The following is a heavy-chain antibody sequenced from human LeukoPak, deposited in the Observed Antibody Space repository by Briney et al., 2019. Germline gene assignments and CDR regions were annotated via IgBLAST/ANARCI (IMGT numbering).Heavy chain of an antibody. J-gene: IGHJ3*02. CDR3: ARHRSGGSQDDAFDI. Sequence: GGSLRLSCAASGFTFSDYYMSWIRQAPGKGLEWVSYISSSGSTIYYADSVKGRFTISRQNAKNSLFLQMNSLRAEDTAVYYCARHRSGGSQDDAFDIWGQGTMVTVSS. CDR1: GFTFSDYY. V-gene: IGHV3-11*01. D-gene: IGHD2-15*01. CDR2: ISSSGSTI.